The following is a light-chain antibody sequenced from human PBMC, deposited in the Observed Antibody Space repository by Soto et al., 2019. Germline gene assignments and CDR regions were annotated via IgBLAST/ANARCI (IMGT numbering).Light chain of an antibody. Sequence: QSVLTKPPSVSGAPGQRVTISCTGSSSNIGAGYEVNWYQQLPGTAPKLLIYGNINRPSGVPDRLSGSKSGTAASLAISGLQAEDEADYYCQSHDSSLSGSIFGRGTKLTVL. CDR1: SSNIGAGYE. J-gene: IGLJ2*01. CDR3: QSHDSSLSGSI. V-gene: IGLV1-40*01. CDR2: GNI.